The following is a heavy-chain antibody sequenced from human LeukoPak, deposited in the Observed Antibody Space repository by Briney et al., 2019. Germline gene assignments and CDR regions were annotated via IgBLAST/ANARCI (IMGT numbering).Heavy chain of an antibody. J-gene: IGHJ4*02. V-gene: IGHV1-18*01. CDR2: IGTYNGNT. Sequence: ASVKVSCKASGYTFTTHGISWVRQAPGQGLEWMGWIGTYNGNTNYAQKVQGRVIMTTDTSTSTAYMELRSLRSDDTAVYYCARDNLTGELPPTFDYWGQGTLVTVSS. CDR3: ARDNLTGELPPTFDY. D-gene: IGHD1-26*01. CDR1: GYTFTTHG.